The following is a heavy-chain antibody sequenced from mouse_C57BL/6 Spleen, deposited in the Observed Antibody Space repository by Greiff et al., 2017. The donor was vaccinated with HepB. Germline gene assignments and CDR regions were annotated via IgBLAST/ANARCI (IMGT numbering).Heavy chain of an antibody. CDR2: ISYDGSN. V-gene: IGHV3-6*01. CDR3: ARDDDYDFDY. D-gene: IGHD2-4*01. CDR1: GYSITSGYY. J-gene: IGHJ2*01. Sequence: DVKLQESGPGLVKPSQSLSLTCSVTGYSITSGYYWNWIRQFPGNKLEWMGYISYDGSNNYNPSLKNRISITRDTSKNQFFLKLNSVTTEDTATYYCARDDDYDFDYWGQGTTLTVSS.